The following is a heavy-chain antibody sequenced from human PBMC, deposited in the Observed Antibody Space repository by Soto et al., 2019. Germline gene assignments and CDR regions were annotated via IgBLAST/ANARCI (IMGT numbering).Heavy chain of an antibody. Sequence: EVQLVQSGAEVKKPGEFLRISCKGSGYSFTSYWISWVRQMPEKGLEWMGRIDPSDSYTNYSPSFQGHVTISADKSISTAYLQWGSLKASDTAMYYCASENIVAVADNASWGQGTLVTVSS. CDR3: ASENIVAVADNAS. J-gene: IGHJ5*02. CDR2: IDPSDSYT. V-gene: IGHV5-10-1*03. D-gene: IGHD2-15*01. CDR1: GYSFTSYW.